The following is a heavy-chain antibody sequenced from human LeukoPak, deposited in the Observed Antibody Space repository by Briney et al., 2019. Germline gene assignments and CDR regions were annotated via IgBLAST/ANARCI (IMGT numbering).Heavy chain of an antibody. CDR2: IYYSGST. CDR1: GGPISSYY. Sequence: SETLSLTCSVSGGPISSYYWSWIRQPPGKGLEWIGYIYYSGSTIYNPSLKSRVTMSVDTSQNQFSLKLMSVTAADTAVYFCARDQGYIPYWGQGILVTVSS. J-gene: IGHJ4*02. CDR3: ARDQGYIPY. V-gene: IGHV4-59*01. D-gene: IGHD2-2*02.